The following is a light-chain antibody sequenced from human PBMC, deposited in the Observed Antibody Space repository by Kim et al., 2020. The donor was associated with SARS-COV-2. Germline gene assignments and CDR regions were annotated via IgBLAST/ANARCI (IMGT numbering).Light chain of an antibody. CDR2: KAS. Sequence: DIQMTQSPSTLSASVGDRVTITCWASQSITSWLAWYQQKPGKAPKLLIYKASTLESGVPSRFSGSASGTEFTLTISSLQPDDFATYYCQQYNTFGQGTKVDIK. J-gene: IGKJ1*01. CDR3: QQYNT. CDR1: QSITSW. V-gene: IGKV1-5*03.